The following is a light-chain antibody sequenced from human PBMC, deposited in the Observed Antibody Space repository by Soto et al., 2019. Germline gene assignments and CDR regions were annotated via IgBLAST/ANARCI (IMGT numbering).Light chain of an antibody. Sequence: EIVLTQSPGTLSLSPGERATLSCRASQSVTNNYLAWFQQKPGQAPRLLMYGASSRATGIPDRFSGSGSGTDFTLTITRLEPEDFAVYYCQRYGSPSWTFGQGTKVDI. J-gene: IGKJ1*01. CDR2: GAS. V-gene: IGKV3-20*01. CDR3: QRYGSPSWT. CDR1: QSVTNNY.